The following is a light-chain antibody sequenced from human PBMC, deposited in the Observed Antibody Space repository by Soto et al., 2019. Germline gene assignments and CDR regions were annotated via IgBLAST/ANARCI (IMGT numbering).Light chain of an antibody. CDR3: QQYNSYRA. CDR2: EAS. V-gene: IGKV1-5*03. J-gene: IGKJ1*01. CDR1: QSIDTW. Sequence: DIQMTQTLSTLSASVGDRVTITCRASQSIDTWLAGHQQKPGQVPKLLISEASSLESGVPSRFSGSGSGTEFTLTISSLQLDDSATYNCQQYNSYRAFGQGSKVDI.